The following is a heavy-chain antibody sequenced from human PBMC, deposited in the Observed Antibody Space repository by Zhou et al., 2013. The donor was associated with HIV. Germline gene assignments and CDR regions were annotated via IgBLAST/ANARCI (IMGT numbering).Heavy chain of an antibody. V-gene: IGHV1-2*02. CDR1: GYLFTGHY. CDR2: INPNSGKS. Sequence: QVQLVQSGAEVRNPGASVKVSCKASGYLFTGHYLHWVRQAPGQGLEWMGWINPNSGKSYYAERFQGRVTMTRDTSTSTAYMELSSLRSEDTAVYYCGRRGLWDDGIEIVRGGMDVWGQGTTVTVS. J-gene: IGHJ6*02. D-gene: IGHD3-10*01. CDR3: GRRGLWDDGIEIVRGGMDV.